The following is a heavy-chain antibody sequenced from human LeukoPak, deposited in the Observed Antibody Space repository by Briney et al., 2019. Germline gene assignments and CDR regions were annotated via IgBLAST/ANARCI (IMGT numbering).Heavy chain of an antibody. CDR1: GGSLSGYY. Sequence: KPSETLSLTCAVYGGSLSGYYWSWIRQPPGKGLEWIGEINHSGSTNYNPSLKSRVTISVDTSKNQFSLKLSSVTAADTAVYYCARVGATVDYWGQGTLVTVSS. J-gene: IGHJ4*02. V-gene: IGHV4-34*01. D-gene: IGHD1-26*01. CDR2: INHSGST. CDR3: ARVGATVDY.